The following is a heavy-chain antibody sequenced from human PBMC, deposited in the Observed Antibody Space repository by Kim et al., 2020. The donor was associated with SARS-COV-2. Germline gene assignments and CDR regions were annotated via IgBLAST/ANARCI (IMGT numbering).Heavy chain of an antibody. V-gene: IGHV5-51*01. Sequence: GESLKISCKGSGYSFTSYWIGWVRQMPGKGLEWMGIIYPGDSDTRYSPSFQGQVTISADKSISTAYLQWSSLKASDTAMYYCARQGRGCDFWSGYYNDYYYGMDVWGQGTTVTVSS. D-gene: IGHD3-3*01. CDR1: GYSFTSYW. CDR3: ARQGRGCDFWSGYYNDYYYGMDV. CDR2: IYPGDSDT. J-gene: IGHJ6*02.